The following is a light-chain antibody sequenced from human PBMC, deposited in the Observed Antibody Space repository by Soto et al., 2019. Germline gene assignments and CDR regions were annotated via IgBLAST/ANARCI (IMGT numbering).Light chain of an antibody. CDR1: SSDLDYYNS. V-gene: IGLV2-14*01. CDR3: SSFTTANIL. J-gene: IGLJ2*01. Sequence: QSALTQPASVSGSPGQWITISCTGTSSDLDYYNSVSWYQHHPGKAPKLILYEVSYRPSGVSNRFSGSKTGNTASLTISDLQAEDEAHYYCSSFTTANILFGGGTKLTVL. CDR2: EVS.